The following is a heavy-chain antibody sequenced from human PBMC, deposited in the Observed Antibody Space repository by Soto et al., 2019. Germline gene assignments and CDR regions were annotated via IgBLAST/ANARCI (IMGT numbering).Heavy chain of an antibody. Sequence: GEPLNISCKGSGYTFTNYWIGWVRQMPGKGLEWMGINYHGDYATKYNPSLQRQVTISAATSIITTYLRWSSLKALDTAMYYCAGAVVCYGMDVWGQGTTVTVSS. D-gene: IGHD6-6*01. CDR1: GYTFTNYW. CDR2: NYHGDYAT. J-gene: IGHJ6*02. V-gene: IGHV5-51*01. CDR3: AGAVVCYGMDV.